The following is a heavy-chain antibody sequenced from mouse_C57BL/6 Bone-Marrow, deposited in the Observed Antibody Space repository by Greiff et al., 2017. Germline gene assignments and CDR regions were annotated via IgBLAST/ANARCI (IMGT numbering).Heavy chain of an antibody. CDR3: AKLGAY. Sequence: EVQLVESGGGLVKPGGSLKLSCAASGFTFSDYGMHWVRQDPEKGLEWVAYISSGSSTIYYADTVKGRFTISRDNAKNTLFLQMTSRRSEDTAMYYCAKLGAYWGQGTLVTVSA. CDR2: ISSGSSTI. J-gene: IGHJ3*01. D-gene: IGHD4-1*01. V-gene: IGHV5-17*01. CDR1: GFTFSDYG.